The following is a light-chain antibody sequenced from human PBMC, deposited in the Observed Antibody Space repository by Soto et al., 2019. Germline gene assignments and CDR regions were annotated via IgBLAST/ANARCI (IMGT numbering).Light chain of an antibody. V-gene: IGLV2-14*01. CDR1: SSDVGSYNY. Sequence: QSVLNQPASVSGSPGQSITISCTGTSSDVGSYNYVSWYQQHPGKAPKLMIYEVSDRPSGISSRFPGSKSGNTASLTISGLQTEDEADYYCSSYTSSSTLFGTGTKVTVL. CDR2: EVS. J-gene: IGLJ1*01. CDR3: SSYTSSSTL.